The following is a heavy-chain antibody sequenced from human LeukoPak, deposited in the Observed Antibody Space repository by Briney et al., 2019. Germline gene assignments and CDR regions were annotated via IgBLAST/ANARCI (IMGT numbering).Heavy chain of an antibody. CDR1: GFTFSRYA. CDR3: AKEREWGIQLSYYYMDV. J-gene: IGHJ6*03. D-gene: IGHD5-18*01. CDR2: ISGSGGST. Sequence: GGSLRLSCAASGFTFSRYAMSWVRQAPGKGLEWVSAISGSGGSTFYADSVKGRFTISRDNSKNPLYLQMNSLRAEDTAVYYCAKEREWGIQLSYYYMDVWGKGTTVTVSS. V-gene: IGHV3-23*01.